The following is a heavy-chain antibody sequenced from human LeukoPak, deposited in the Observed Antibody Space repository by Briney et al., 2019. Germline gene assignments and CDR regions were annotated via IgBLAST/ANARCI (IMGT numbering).Heavy chain of an antibody. CDR1: GFTVSSNY. CDR3: ALQDSYDLPFPF. V-gene: IGHV3-30-3*01. Sequence: GGSLRLSCAASGFTVSSNYMSWVRQAPGKGLEWVAFISFDGADKYYADSVKGRFTVSRDNPKSTLHLQLNSLRAEDTAVFYCALQDSYDLPFPFWGQGALVTVSS. J-gene: IGHJ4*02. D-gene: IGHD5-12*01. CDR2: ISFDGADK.